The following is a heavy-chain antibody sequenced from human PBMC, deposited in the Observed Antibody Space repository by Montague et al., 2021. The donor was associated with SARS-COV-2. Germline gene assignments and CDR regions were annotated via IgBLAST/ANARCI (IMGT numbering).Heavy chain of an antibody. J-gene: IGHJ6*02. V-gene: IGHV4-31*03. CDR2: IYYSGST. CDR1: GGSISSGGYY. CDR3: ATESLGYCSSTSCYGPHYGLDV. Sequence: TLSLTCTVSGGSISSGGYYWSWIRQHPGKGLEWIGYIYYSGSTYYNPSLKSRVTISVDTSKNQFSLKLSSVTAADTAVYYCATESLGYCSSTSCYGPHYGLDVWGPGTPVTGPS. D-gene: IGHD2-2*01.